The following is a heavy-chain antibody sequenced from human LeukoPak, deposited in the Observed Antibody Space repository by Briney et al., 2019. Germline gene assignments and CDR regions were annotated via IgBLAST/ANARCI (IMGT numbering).Heavy chain of an antibody. Sequence: GGSLRLSCAASGFTFDDYAMHWVRQAPGKGLEWVSGISWNSGSIGYADSVKGRFTISRDNAKNSLYLQMNSLRAEDTALYYCAKGQVTGITISGDWFDPWGQGTLVTVSS. CDR3: AKGQVTGITISGDWFDP. D-gene: IGHD1-7*01. J-gene: IGHJ5*02. CDR1: GFTFDDYA. CDR2: ISWNSGSI. V-gene: IGHV3-9*01.